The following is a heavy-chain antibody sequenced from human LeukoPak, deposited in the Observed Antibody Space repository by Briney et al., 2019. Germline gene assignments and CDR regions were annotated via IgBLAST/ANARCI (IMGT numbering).Heavy chain of an antibody. V-gene: IGHV4-61*02. D-gene: IGHD6-13*01. CDR1: GGSISSSSYY. CDR3: ARVSSSWYQDRYFDL. J-gene: IGHJ2*01. CDR2: IDTSGNT. Sequence: SVTLSLTCTVSGGSISSSSYYWGWIRQPAGKGLEWIGRIDTSGNTNYKPSLKSRVTMSVDTSKNQFSLKLSSVTAADTAVYYCARVSSSWYQDRYFDLWGRGTLVTVSS.